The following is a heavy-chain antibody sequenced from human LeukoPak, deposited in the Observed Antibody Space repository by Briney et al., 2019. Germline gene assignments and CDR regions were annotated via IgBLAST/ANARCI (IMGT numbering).Heavy chain of an antibody. Sequence: SGTLSLTCAVSGGTVSSSNWWRWVRQPPGKGLEWIGEIYHSGSTNYNPSLKSRVTISVDKSKNQFYLKLSSVTAADTAVYYCARGIAEGGKRYFDYWGQGTLVTVSS. V-gene: IGHV4-4*02. CDR3: ARGIAEGGKRYFDY. CDR1: GGTVSSSNW. J-gene: IGHJ4*02. CDR2: IYHSGST. D-gene: IGHD6-13*01.